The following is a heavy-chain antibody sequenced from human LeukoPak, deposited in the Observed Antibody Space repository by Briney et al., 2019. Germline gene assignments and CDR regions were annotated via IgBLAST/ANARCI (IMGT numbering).Heavy chain of an antibody. CDR2: ISSSSSYL. CDR3: ARQYSSSSPFDY. D-gene: IGHD6-6*01. J-gene: IGHJ4*02. CDR1: GFTFSSYS. V-gene: IGHV3-21*01. Sequence: GGSLRLSCAASGFTFSSYSMNWVRQAPGKGLEWVSSISSSSSYLYYADSVKGRFTISRDNAKNSLYLQMNSLRAEDTAVYYCARQYSSSSPFDYWGQGTLVTVSS.